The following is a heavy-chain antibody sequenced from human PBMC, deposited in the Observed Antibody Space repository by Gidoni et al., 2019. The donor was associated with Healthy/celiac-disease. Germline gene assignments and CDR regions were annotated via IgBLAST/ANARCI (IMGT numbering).Heavy chain of an antibody. J-gene: IGHJ6*02. V-gene: IGHV1-18*01. CDR2: ISAYNGNT. Sequence: QVQLVQSGAEVKKPGASVQVSCKASGYTFTSYGISWVRQAPGQGLEWMGGISAYNGNTNYAQKLQGRVTMTTDTSTSTAYMELRSLRSDDTAVYYCARDQVVSFSEYVRSPYYYYGMDVWGQGTTVTVSS. D-gene: IGHD3-16*01. CDR1: GYTFTSYG. CDR3: ARDQVVSFSEYVRSPYYYYGMDV.